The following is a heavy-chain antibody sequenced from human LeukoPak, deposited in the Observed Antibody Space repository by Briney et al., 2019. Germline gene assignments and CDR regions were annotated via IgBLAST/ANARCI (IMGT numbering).Heavy chain of an antibody. D-gene: IGHD6-19*01. Sequence: GGSLRLSCEASGFTFNNYAMNWVRQAPGKGLEWVSAMSGVGGTTYYAASVRGRSTISRDNSKNILSLQMSSLRVEDTAVYYCAKGSQWLLRGGAYFDSWGQGTPVSVSS. CDR1: GFTFNNYA. J-gene: IGHJ4*02. V-gene: IGHV3-23*01. CDR3: AKGSQWLLRGGAYFDS. CDR2: MSGVGGTT.